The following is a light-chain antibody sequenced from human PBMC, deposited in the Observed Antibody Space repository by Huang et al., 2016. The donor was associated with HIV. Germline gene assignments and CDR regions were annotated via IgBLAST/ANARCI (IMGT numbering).Light chain of an antibody. CDR3: QQLNSYPRT. CDR2: AAS. Sequence: IQLTQSPSSLSASVGDRVTITCRASQGISTYLAWYQQKPGKAPKLLIYAASTLQSGVPSRVSGSGSGTHFTLTISSLQPEDFATYYCQQLNSYPRTFGGGTKVEIK. CDR1: QGISTY. J-gene: IGKJ4*01. V-gene: IGKV1-9*01.